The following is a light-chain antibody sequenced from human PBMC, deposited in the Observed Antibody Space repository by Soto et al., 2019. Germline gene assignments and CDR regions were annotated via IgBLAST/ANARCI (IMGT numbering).Light chain of an antibody. V-gene: IGKV3-11*01. CDR3: QQYGSSGT. CDR2: DAS. J-gene: IGKJ1*01. Sequence: EIVWTQSPATLSLSPGERATLSCRASPSVSTYLAWYQQTPGRPPSLLIYDASKRAPGIPARFSGSGSGTDFTLTVRSLEPEDFAVDYCQQYGSSGTFGQGTKVDIK. CDR1: PSVSTY.